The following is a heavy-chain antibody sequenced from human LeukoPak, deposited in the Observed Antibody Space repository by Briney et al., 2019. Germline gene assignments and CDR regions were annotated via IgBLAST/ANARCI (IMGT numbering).Heavy chain of an antibody. D-gene: IGHD6-13*01. CDR2: ISGSGGST. Sequence: GGSLRLPCAASGFTFSSYAMSWVRQAPGKGLEWVSAISGSGGSTYYADSVKGRFTISRDNSKNTLYLQMNSLRAEDTAVYYCAKGKGSSWYRYYFDYWGQGTLVTVSS. J-gene: IGHJ4*02. CDR3: AKGKGSSWYRYYFDY. V-gene: IGHV3-23*01. CDR1: GFTFSSYA.